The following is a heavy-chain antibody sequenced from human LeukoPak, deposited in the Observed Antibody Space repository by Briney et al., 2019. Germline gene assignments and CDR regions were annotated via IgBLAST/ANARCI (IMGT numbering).Heavy chain of an antibody. V-gene: IGHV1-69*02. Sequence: SVRVSCKASGGTFSSHTISWVRQAPEQGLEWMGRIIPLFGIVNYAQKFQDRVTITADKSTSTAYMEVSSLRSEDTAVYYCARIPSGDVDTAMVMYYHYGMDVWGQGTTVTVSS. CDR3: ARIPSGDVDTAMVMYYHYGMDV. CDR2: IIPLFGIV. J-gene: IGHJ6*02. D-gene: IGHD5-18*01. CDR1: GGTFSSHT.